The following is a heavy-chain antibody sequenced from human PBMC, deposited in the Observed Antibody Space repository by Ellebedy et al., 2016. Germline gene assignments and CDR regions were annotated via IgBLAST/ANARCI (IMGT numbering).Heavy chain of an antibody. Sequence: ASVKVSCKASGYTFTSYYMHWVRQAPGQGLEWMGIINPSGGSTSYAQKLQGRVTMTRDTSTSTVYMELSSLRSEDTAVYYCARDRDSGYDFSGGWFDPWGQGTLVTVSS. CDR1: GYTFTSYY. D-gene: IGHD5-12*01. CDR2: INPSGGST. V-gene: IGHV1-46*04. J-gene: IGHJ5*02. CDR3: ARDRDSGYDFSGGWFDP.